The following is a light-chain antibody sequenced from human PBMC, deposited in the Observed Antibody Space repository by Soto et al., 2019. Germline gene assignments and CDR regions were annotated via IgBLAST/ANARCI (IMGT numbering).Light chain of an antibody. Sequence: EIVMTQSPATLSVSPGERATLSCRASQSVSSNLAWYQQKPGQAPRLLIYGASTRATGIPARFSGSGSGTAFTLTISSLQAEDFAVYYCQQYNNWWTFGQGTKV. CDR1: QSVSSN. J-gene: IGKJ1*01. CDR2: GAS. CDR3: QQYNNWWT. V-gene: IGKV3-15*01.